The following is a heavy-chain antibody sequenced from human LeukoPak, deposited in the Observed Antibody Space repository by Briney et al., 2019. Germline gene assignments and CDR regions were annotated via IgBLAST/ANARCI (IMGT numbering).Heavy chain of an antibody. CDR1: GYNFTTYW. D-gene: IGHD3-9*01. J-gene: IGHJ4*02. V-gene: IGHV5-51*01. CDR2: IYPGDSDT. Sequence: GESLKISCKASGYNFTTYWIGWVRQMPGKGLEWMGIIYPGDSDTRYSPSFQGQVTISADKSISTAYLQWRSLKASDTAIYYCARYFDSFFFDDWGQGTLVTVSS. CDR3: ARYFDSFFFDD.